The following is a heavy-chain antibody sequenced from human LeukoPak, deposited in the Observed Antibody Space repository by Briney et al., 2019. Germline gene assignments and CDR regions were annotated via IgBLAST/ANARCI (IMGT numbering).Heavy chain of an antibody. V-gene: IGHV4-39*01. J-gene: IGHJ4*02. CDR1: GGSISSSSYY. D-gene: IGHD3-10*01. Sequence: ETLSLTCTVSGGSISSSSYYWGWIRQPPGKGLEWIGSIYYSGSTYYNPSLKSRVTISVDTSKNQFSLKLSSVTAADTAVYYCARVLDYYGSGIYSFDYWGQGTLVTVSS. CDR2: IYYSGST. CDR3: ARVLDYYGSGIYSFDY.